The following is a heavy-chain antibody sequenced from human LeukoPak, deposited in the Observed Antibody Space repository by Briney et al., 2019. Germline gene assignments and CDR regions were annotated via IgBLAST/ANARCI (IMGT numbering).Heavy chain of an antibody. Sequence: GASVKVSCEASGYTFTRHGINWVRQAPGQGLEWMGWISAYNDNTKYAQKFQGRVTMTTDTSTSTAYMELRSLRSDDTAVYYCARDGVGGQQLVLAGYWGQGTLVTVSS. V-gene: IGHV1-18*01. CDR3: ARDGVGGQQLVLAGY. CDR2: ISAYNDNT. D-gene: IGHD6-13*01. CDR1: GYTFTRHG. J-gene: IGHJ4*02.